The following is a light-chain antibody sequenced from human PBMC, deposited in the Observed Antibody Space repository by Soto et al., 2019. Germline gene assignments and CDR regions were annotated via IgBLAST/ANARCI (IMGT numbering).Light chain of an antibody. V-gene: IGLV1-40*01. CDR3: QSYDSSLSGSRV. J-gene: IGLJ2*01. Sequence: QSVMTQPPSVSGAPGQRVTISCTGRSSNIGAGYDVHWYQQLPGTAPKLLIYGNSNRPSGVPDRFSGSKSGTSASLAITGLQAEDEADYYCQSYDSSLSGSRVFGGGPKLTVL. CDR2: GNS. CDR1: SSNIGAGYD.